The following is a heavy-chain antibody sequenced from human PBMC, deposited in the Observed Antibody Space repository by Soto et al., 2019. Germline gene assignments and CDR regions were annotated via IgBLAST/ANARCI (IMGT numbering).Heavy chain of an antibody. CDR3: ARAAGAEQQLVGAFDY. V-gene: IGHV4-4*07. CDR2: IYTSGST. J-gene: IGHJ4*02. CDR1: GGSISSYY. Sequence: SETLSLTCTVSGGSISSYYWSWIRQPAGKGLEWIGRIYTSGSTNYNPSLKSRVTMSVDTSKNQFSLKLSSVTAADTAVYYCARAAGAEQQLVGAFDYWGQGTLATVSS. D-gene: IGHD6-13*01.